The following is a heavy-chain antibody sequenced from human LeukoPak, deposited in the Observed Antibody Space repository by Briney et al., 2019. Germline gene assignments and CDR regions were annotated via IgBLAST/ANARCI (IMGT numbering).Heavy chain of an antibody. Sequence: ASVTVSFKASGYTFTSYGITWVRQAPGQGLEWMGWISAYNGNTNYAQKFQGRVTMTTDTSTSTGHMELRSLRSDDTALYYCARDRGFNWFDRWGQGTLVTVSS. CDR3: ARDRGFNWFDR. J-gene: IGHJ5*02. CDR2: ISAYNGNT. V-gene: IGHV1-18*01. CDR1: GYTFTSYG.